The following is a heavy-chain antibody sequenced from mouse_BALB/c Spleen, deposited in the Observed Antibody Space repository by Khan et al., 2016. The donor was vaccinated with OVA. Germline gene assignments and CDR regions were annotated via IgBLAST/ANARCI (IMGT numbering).Heavy chain of an antibody. D-gene: IGHD1-1*01. Sequence: QVQLKESGAELMKPGASVKISCKATGYTFSSYWIEWVKQRPGHGLEWIAEILPGSGSTIYNEKFKGKATFTADTSSNTAYMQLSSLTSEDSAVYYCARGNYYGSTSWFGYWGQGTLVTVSA. CDR2: ILPGSGST. CDR3: ARGNYYGSTSWFGY. J-gene: IGHJ3*01. V-gene: IGHV1-9*01. CDR1: GYTFSSYW.